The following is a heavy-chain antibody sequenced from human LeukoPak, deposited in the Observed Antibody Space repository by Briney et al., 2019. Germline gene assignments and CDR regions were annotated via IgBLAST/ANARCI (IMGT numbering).Heavy chain of an antibody. V-gene: IGHV4-39*07. CDR1: GGSISNSFYY. Sequence: SETLSLTCTVSGGSISNSFYYWGWIRQPPGKGLEWIGNIYYSGSTYYNPSLKSRVTISVDTSKNQFSLKLSSVTAADTAVYYCARDPHLNYDSSGNYYFDYWGQGTLVTVSS. CDR3: ARDPHLNYDSSGNYYFDY. CDR2: IYYSGST. J-gene: IGHJ4*02. D-gene: IGHD3-22*01.